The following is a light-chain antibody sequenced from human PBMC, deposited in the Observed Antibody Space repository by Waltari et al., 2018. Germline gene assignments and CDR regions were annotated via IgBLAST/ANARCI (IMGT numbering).Light chain of an antibody. CDR3: QHYSTYSRT. V-gene: IGKV1-5*03. Sequence: DIQMTQFPSTLSASVGARVTITCWASQSISTWLAWYQQKPGKAPKLLIYKASILESGVPSRISGSGSGTEFTLTINSLQPDDFATYYCQHYSTYSRTFGQGTKVEIK. CDR2: KAS. CDR1: QSISTW. J-gene: IGKJ1*01.